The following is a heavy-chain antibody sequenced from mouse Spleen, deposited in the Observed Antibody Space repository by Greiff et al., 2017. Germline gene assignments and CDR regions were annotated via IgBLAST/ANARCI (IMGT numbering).Heavy chain of an antibody. CDR3: ARKGLRRYYFDY. CDR1: GFTFSDYG. D-gene: IGHD2-4*01. V-gene: IGHV5-15*01. CDR2: ISNLAYSI. Sequence: EVMLVESGGGLVKPGGSLKLSCAASGFTFSDYGMAWVRQAPGKGPEWVAFISNLAYSIYYADTVTGRFTISRENAKNTLYLEMSSLRSEDTAMYYCARKGLRRYYFDYWGQGTTLTVSS. J-gene: IGHJ2*01.